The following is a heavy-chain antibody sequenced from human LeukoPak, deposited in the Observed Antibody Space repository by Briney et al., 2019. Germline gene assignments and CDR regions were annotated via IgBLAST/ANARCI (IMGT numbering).Heavy chain of an antibody. CDR1: GFTFDDYA. CDR2: ISWNSGGI. D-gene: IGHD5-24*01. Sequence: GGSLRLSCAASGFTFDDYAMHWVRQAPGKGLEWVSGISWNSGGIGYADSVKGRFTISRDNAKNSLYLQMNSLRAEDTALYYCARGKEEMATIFDYWGQGTLVTVFS. J-gene: IGHJ4*02. V-gene: IGHV3-9*01. CDR3: ARGKEEMATIFDY.